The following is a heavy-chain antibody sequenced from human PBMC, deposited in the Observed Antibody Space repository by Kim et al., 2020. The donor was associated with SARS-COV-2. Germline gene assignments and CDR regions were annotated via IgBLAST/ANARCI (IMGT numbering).Heavy chain of an antibody. V-gene: IGHV3-7*03. CDR1: GFTFSSYW. Sequence: GGSLRLSCAASGFTFSSYWMSWVRQAPGKGLEWVANIKQDGSEKYYVDSVKGRFTISRDNAKNSLYLQMNSLRAEDTAVYYCARDRAPEYCSSTSCSGGADYWGQGTLVTVSS. CDR3: ARDRAPEYCSSTSCSGGADY. D-gene: IGHD2-2*01. J-gene: IGHJ4*02. CDR2: IKQDGSEK.